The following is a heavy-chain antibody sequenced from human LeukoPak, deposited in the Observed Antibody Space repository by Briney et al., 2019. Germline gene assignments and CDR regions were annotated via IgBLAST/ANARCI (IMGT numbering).Heavy chain of an antibody. CDR2: IYYSGTT. J-gene: IGHJ4*02. Sequence: PSETLSLTCTVSGGSISSSSYYWGWIRQPPGKGLEWFGTIYYSGTTYYNSSLKSRVTISADTSKKHFSLRLSSVTAADTAVYYCARLWSGDYYFAYWGQGTLVTVSS. CDR1: GGSISSSSYY. V-gene: IGHV4-39*01. D-gene: IGHD3-3*01. CDR3: ARLWSGDYYFAY.